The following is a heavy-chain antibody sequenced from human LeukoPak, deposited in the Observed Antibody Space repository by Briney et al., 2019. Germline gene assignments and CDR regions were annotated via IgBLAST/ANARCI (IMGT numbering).Heavy chain of an antibody. CDR3: ARRSGTYYVDY. Sequence: GESLKISCKGSGYTFTTYWIGWVRQMPGKGLEWMGIIHPGDSDTRYSPSFQGQITISVDKSITTAYLQWSSLKASDTAMYYCARRSGTYYVDYWGQGTLVTVSS. CDR1: GYTFTTYW. V-gene: IGHV5-51*01. CDR2: IHPGDSDT. J-gene: IGHJ4*02. D-gene: IGHD1-26*01.